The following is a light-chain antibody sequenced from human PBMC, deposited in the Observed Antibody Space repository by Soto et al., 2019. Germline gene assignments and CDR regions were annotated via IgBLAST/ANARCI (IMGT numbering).Light chain of an antibody. J-gene: IGKJ4*01. CDR1: QSISSY. CDR2: AAS. CDR3: QQLSSYPLT. Sequence: DIQLTQSPSCLSASVGDRVTMTSRASQSISSYLNWYQQKPGKAPKLLIYAASSLQSGVPSRFSGSGSGTDFTLTVSSLQPEDFETYYCQQLSSYPLTFGGGTKVDIK. V-gene: IGKV1-39*01.